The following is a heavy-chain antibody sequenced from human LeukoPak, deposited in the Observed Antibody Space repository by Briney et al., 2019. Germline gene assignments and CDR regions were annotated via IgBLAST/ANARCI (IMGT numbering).Heavy chain of an antibody. CDR3: AKSDYYDSSGHPSSFEY. Sequence: GGSLRLSCAASGFTFSDYYISWIRQAPGKGLEWVSYISSSGSTIYYADSVKGRFTISRDNSKNTLYLQMNGLRAEDTAVYHCAKSDYYDSSGHPSSFEYWGQGTLVTVSS. CDR2: ISSSGSTI. CDR1: GFTFSDYY. D-gene: IGHD3-22*01. J-gene: IGHJ4*02. V-gene: IGHV3-11*01.